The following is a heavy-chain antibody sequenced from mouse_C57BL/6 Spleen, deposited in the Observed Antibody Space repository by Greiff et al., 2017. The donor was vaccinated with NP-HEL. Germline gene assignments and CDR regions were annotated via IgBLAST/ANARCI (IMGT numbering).Heavy chain of an antibody. J-gene: IGHJ2*01. Sequence: EVKLVESGGGLVKPGGSLKLSCAASGFTFSDYGMHWVRQAPEKGLEWVAYISSGSSTIYYADTVKGRFTISRDNAKNTLFLQMTSLRSEDTAVYYCARRGTTVVHYFDYWGQGTTLTVSS. CDR1: GFTFSDYG. CDR3: ARRGTTVVHYFDY. V-gene: IGHV5-17*01. D-gene: IGHD1-1*01. CDR2: ISSGSSTI.